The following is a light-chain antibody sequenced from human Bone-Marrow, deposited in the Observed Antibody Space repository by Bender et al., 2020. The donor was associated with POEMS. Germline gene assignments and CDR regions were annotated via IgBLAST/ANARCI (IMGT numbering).Light chain of an antibody. CDR2: DVS. CDR1: SSDLGGYNY. Sequence: QSALTQPASVSGSPGQSLTISCTGTSSDLGGYNYVSWYQQHPGKAPKLLISDVSNRPSGVSDRFSGSKSGNTASLTISGLQAEDEADYYCSSHTATTTLWVFGGGTKLTVL. V-gene: IGLV2-14*03. J-gene: IGLJ3*02. CDR3: SSHTATTTLWV.